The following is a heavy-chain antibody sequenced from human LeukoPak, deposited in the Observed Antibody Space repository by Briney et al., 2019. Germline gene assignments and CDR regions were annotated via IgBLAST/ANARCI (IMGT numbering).Heavy chain of an antibody. CDR1: GGSISSSSYY. D-gene: IGHD3-22*01. CDR3: ARQHYDSSGFGSGMDV. CDR2: IYYSGST. Sequence: SETLSLTCTVSGGSISSSSYYWGWIRQPPGKGLEWIGSIYYSGSTYYNPSLKSRVTISVDTSKNQFSLKLSSVTAADTAVYYCARQHYDSSGFGSGMDVWGQGTTVTVSS. V-gene: IGHV4-39*01. J-gene: IGHJ6*02.